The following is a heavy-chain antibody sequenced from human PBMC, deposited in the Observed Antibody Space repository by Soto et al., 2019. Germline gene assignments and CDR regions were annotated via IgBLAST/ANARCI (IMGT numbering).Heavy chain of an antibody. Sequence: QITLKESGPTLVKPTQTLTLTCTFSGFSLSTYGMGMGWIRQPPGKAPEWLSVIYWDDDKRYSPSLKSILTITKDTSNSQVVLTMTDVHPVDTATYYCAHLFWRGINHYFDYWGQGSMVTVSS. CDR3: AHLFWRGINHYFDY. J-gene: IGHJ4*02. CDR2: IYWDDDK. D-gene: IGHD2-21*01. V-gene: IGHV2-5*02. CDR1: GFSLSTYGMG.